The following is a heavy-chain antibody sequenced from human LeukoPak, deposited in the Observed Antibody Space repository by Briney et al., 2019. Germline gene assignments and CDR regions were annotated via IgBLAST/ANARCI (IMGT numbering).Heavy chain of an antibody. V-gene: IGHV4-38-2*02. Sequence: PSETLSLTCTVSTYSISSGYFWGWIRQPPGKGLEWIGSIYHSGNTYYNPSLKSRVTISGDTSKNQFSLKLSSVTAADTAVYYCARDPGQQLPRGWFDPWGQGTLVTVSS. CDR1: TYSISSGYF. D-gene: IGHD6-13*01. CDR3: ARDPGQQLPRGWFDP. J-gene: IGHJ5*02. CDR2: IYHSGNT.